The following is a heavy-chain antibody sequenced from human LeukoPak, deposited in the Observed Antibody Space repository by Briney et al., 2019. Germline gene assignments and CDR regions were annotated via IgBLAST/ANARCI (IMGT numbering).Heavy chain of an antibody. CDR1: GGSISSGGYY. D-gene: IGHD2-15*01. Sequence: SETLSLTCTVSGGSISSGGYYWSWTRQHPGKGLEWIGYIYYSGSTYYNPSLKSRVTISVDTSKNQFSLKLSSVTAADTAVYYCAREPYCSGGSCYIYWYFDLWGRGTLVTVSS. J-gene: IGHJ2*01. CDR3: AREPYCSGGSCYIYWYFDL. V-gene: IGHV4-31*03. CDR2: IYYSGST.